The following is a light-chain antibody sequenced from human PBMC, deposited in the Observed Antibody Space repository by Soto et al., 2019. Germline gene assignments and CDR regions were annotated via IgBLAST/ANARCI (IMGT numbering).Light chain of an antibody. CDR2: EVS. J-gene: IGLJ1*01. Sequence: QSALTQPASVSGSPGQSITISCTGTSSDVGGYNYVSWYQQHPGKDPKLMIYEVSNRPSGVSNRFSGSKSGNTASPTISGLQAEDEADYYCSSYTSSSTQVFGTGTKVTVL. V-gene: IGLV2-14*01. CDR3: SSYTSSSTQV. CDR1: SSDVGGYNY.